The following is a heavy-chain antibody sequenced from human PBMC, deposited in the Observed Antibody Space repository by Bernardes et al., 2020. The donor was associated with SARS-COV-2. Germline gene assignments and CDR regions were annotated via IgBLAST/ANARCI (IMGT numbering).Heavy chain of an antibody. V-gene: IGHV3-48*02. Sequence: SLRLSCEGSGFSFSDYPMNWVRQAPGRGLEWVSYISATSRTKNYGDSVKARFTISRDNAKNSLFLQMNSLKDEDTAVYYCVKDGERGYDMDVWGQGTTVTVSS. CDR1: GFSFSDYP. J-gene: IGHJ6*02. CDR2: ISATSRTK. CDR3: VKDGERGYDMDV. D-gene: IGHD3-10*01.